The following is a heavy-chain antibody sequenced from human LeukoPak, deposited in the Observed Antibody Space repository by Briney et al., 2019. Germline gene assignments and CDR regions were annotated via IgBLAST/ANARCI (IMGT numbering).Heavy chain of an antibody. CDR3: ARVRQTTSVGVYYFDY. J-gene: IGHJ4*02. CDR2: IYYSGST. V-gene: IGHV4-31*03. CDR1: GGSISSGGYY. Sequence: PSETLSLTCTVSGGSISSGGYYWSWIRQHPGKGLEWIGYIYYSGSTYYNPSLKSRVTISADTTKNQFSLKLSSVTAADTAVYYCARVRQTTSVGVYYFDYWGQGTLVTVSS. D-gene: IGHD1-7*01.